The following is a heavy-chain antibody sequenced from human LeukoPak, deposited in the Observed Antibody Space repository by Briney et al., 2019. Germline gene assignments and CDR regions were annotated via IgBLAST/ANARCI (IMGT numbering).Heavy chain of an antibody. D-gene: IGHD3-10*01. Sequence: PGGSPRLSCAASGFTFSSYSMNWVRQSPGKGLEWVSYICCSSSSIYYADSVKGRFTISRDNAKNSLYLQMNSLRAEDTAVYYCARSRRRAWFGELLSSPYGMDVWGQGTTVTVPS. J-gene: IGHJ6*02. V-gene: IGHV3-48*01. CDR3: ARSRRRAWFGELLSSPYGMDV. CDR2: ICCSSSSI. CDR1: GFTFSSYS.